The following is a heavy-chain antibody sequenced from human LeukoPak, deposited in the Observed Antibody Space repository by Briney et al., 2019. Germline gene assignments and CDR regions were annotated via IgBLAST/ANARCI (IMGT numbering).Heavy chain of an antibody. CDR3: ARGGGGYYFDY. V-gene: IGHV3-33*01. J-gene: IGHJ4*02. Sequence: GGSLRLSCAASGFTFSSYGMPWVRQAPGKGLEWVAVIWYDGSNKYYADSVKGRFTISRDNSKNTLYLQMNSLRAEDTAVYYCARGGGGYYFDYWGQGTLVTVSS. D-gene: IGHD3-22*01. CDR2: IWYDGSNK. CDR1: GFTFSSYG.